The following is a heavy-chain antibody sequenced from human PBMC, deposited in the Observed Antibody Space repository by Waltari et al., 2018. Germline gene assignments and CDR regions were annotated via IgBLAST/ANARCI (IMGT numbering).Heavy chain of an antibody. CDR3: AAAYCGGDCYLGF. CDR1: GYTFTGPH. Sequence: QLVQSGAEVKKPGATVTISCKVSGYTFTGPHMHWVQLAPGKGLKWMGLIDPEDDETIYAEEFQGRVTMTADTSTDTAYMELSRLRAEDTAVYFCAAAYCGGDCYLGFWGQGSLVSVSS. D-gene: IGHD2-21*01. V-gene: IGHV1-69-2*01. J-gene: IGHJ4*02. CDR2: IDPEDDET.